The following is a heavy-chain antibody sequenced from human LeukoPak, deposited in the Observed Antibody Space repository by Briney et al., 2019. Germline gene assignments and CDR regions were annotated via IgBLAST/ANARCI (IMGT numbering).Heavy chain of an antibody. CDR1: GYSFTRYW. V-gene: IGHV5-51*01. CDR2: IYPGDSDT. D-gene: IGHD3-10*01. CDR3: ARHKGSAYYYYGMDV. Sequence: MAGESLKISCKGSGYSFTRYWIGWVRQMPGKGREWMGIIYPGDSDTRYSPSFQGQVTISADKSISTAYLQWSSLKASDTAMYYCARHKGSAYYYYGMDVSGQGTTVTVSS. J-gene: IGHJ6*02.